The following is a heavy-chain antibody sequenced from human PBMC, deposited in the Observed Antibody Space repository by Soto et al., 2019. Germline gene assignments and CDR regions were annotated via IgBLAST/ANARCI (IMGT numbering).Heavy chain of an antibody. V-gene: IGHV1-8*01. CDR3: AGQPTAGSYYDLGSYYYYYAMDV. CDR2: MNPNSGNT. J-gene: IGHJ6*02. D-gene: IGHD3-10*01. Sequence: GASVKVSCKASGYTFTSYDINCVRQATGQGLEWMGWMNPNSGNTGYAQKFQGRVTMTRNTSKNQFSLKLSSVTAADTAVYYCAGQPTAGSYYDLGSYYYYYAMDVWGQGTTVTVSS. CDR1: GYTFTSYD.